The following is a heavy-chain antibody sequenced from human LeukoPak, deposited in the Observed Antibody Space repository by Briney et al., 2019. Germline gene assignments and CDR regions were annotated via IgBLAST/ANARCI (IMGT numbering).Heavy chain of an antibody. V-gene: IGHV4-34*01. CDR3: ARRVVVAALGY. J-gene: IGHJ4*02. Sequence: SETLSLTCAVYGGSLGGYYWSWIRQPPGKGLEWIGEINHSGSTNYNPSLKSRVTISVDASKKQFSLTLSSVTAADTAVYYCARRVVVAALGYWGRGALVTVSS. D-gene: IGHD2-15*01. CDR2: INHSGST. CDR1: GGSLGGYY.